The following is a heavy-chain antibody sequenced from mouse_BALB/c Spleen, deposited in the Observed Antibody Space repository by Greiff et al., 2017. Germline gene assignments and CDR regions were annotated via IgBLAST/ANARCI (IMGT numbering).Heavy chain of an antibody. Sequence: DVHLVESGGGLVKPGGSLKLSCAASGFTFSSYAMSWVRQTPEKRLEWVATISSGGSYTYYPDSVKGRFTISRDNAKNTLYLQMSSLRSEDTAMYYCARRGYYGSSYDYYYAMDYWGQGTSVTVSS. V-gene: IGHV5-9-3*01. CDR2: ISSGGSYT. CDR1: GFTFSSYA. CDR3: ARRGYYGSSYDYYYAMDY. J-gene: IGHJ4*01. D-gene: IGHD1-1*01.